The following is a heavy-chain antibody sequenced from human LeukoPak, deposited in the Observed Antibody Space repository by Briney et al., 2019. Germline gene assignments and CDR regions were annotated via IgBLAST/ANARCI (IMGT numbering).Heavy chain of an antibody. CDR3: AKDRWLPFDY. J-gene: IGHJ4*02. CDR2: ISYDGSNE. CDR1: GFTFSSYD. D-gene: IGHD6-19*01. V-gene: IGHV3-30*18. Sequence: PGMSLRLSCAASGFTFSSYDMHWVRQAPGKGLEWVAVISYDGSNEYYADSVKGRFTISRDNSKNTLYLQMNSLRVEDTAVYYCAKDRWLPFDYWGQRTLVTVSS.